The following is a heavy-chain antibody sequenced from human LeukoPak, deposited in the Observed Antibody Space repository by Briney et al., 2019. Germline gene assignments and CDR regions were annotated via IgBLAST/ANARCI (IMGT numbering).Heavy chain of an antibody. CDR2: FYDSGDF. CDR1: GGSISGHH. CDR3: ARLLRPGGRKGDAFDI. D-gene: IGHD1-26*01. J-gene: IGHJ3*02. V-gene: IGHV4-59*08. Sequence: KPSQTLSLTCTVSGGSISGHHWTWIRQPPGTGLEWFGYFYDSGDFNYNPSLKSRVTIWMDMSNNQFSLTMSSVTAADTAMYYCARLLRPGGRKGDAFDIWGQGTLVTVSS.